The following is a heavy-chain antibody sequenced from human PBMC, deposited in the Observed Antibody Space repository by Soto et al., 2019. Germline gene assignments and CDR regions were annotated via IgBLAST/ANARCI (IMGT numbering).Heavy chain of an antibody. Sequence: GASVKVSCKASGYTFTSYAMHWVRQAPGQRLEWMGWINAGNGNTKYSQKFQGRVTITRDTSASTAYMELSSLGSEDTAVYYCARLDYFGGWFDPWGQGTLVTVSS. CDR2: INAGNGNT. CDR3: ARLDYFGGWFDP. D-gene: IGHD3-10*01. V-gene: IGHV1-3*01. J-gene: IGHJ5*02. CDR1: GYTFTSYA.